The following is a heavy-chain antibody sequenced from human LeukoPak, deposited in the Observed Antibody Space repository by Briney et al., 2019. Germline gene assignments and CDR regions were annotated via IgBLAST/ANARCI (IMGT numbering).Heavy chain of an antibody. Sequence: PSETLSLTCTVSGGSISSHYWSWIRRPPGKGLEWIGYIYYSGSANYNPSLKSRVTISVDTSENQFSLKLSSVTAADTAVYYCARGAGYSYDYYYMDVWGKGTTVTVSS. CDR1: GGSISSHY. CDR3: ARGAGYSYDYYYMDV. J-gene: IGHJ6*03. D-gene: IGHD6-19*01. V-gene: IGHV4-59*11. CDR2: IYYSGSA.